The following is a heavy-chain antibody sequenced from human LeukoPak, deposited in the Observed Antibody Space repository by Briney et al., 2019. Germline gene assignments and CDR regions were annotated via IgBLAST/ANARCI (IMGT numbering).Heavy chain of an antibody. D-gene: IGHD6-19*01. CDR1: GISISSGYY. V-gene: IGHV4-38-2*02. J-gene: IGHJ5*02. Sequence: SETLSLTCSVSGISISSGYYYAWIRQTPGKGLEWIGNIYHDGSTFYNPSLERRVTISVDVSRNQFSLKLTSLTAADTAVYYCARDKSMSFSVGWYGWFDPWGQGTPVTVSS. CDR2: IYHDGST. CDR3: ARDKSMSFSVGWYGWFDP.